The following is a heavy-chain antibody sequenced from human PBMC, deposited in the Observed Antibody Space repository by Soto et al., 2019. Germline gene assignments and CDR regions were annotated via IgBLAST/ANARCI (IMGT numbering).Heavy chain of an antibody. CDR1: GYTFTSYG. CDR3: ARADWRSYYYYYMDV. V-gene: IGHV1-18*01. CDR2: ISAYNGNT. J-gene: IGHJ6*03. D-gene: IGHD3-3*01. Sequence: ASVKVSCKASGYTFTSYGISWVRQAPGQGLEWKGWISAYNGNTNYAQNLQGRVTMTTDTSTSTAYMELRSLRSDDTAVYYCARADWRSYYYYYMDVWGKGTTVTV.